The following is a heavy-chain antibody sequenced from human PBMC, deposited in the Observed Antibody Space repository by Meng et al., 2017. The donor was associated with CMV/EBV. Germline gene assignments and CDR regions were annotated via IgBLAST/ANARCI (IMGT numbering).Heavy chain of an antibody. J-gene: IGHJ4*02. CDR1: GGSISSSSYY. CDR3: ARLYGYCDY. Sequence: SQTLSLTCTVSGGSISSSSYYWGWIRQPPGKGLEWIGSIYYSGSTYYNPSLKSRVTISVDTSKNQFSLKLSSVTAADTAVYYSARLYGYCDYWGQGTLVTVSS. CDR2: IYYSGST. V-gene: IGHV4-39*01. D-gene: IGHD5/OR15-5a*01.